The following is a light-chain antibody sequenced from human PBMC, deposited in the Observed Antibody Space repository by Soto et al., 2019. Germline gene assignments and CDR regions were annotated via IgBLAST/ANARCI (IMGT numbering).Light chain of an antibody. CDR1: QSISGS. CDR3: QQYNGFWT. V-gene: IGKV1-5*03. J-gene: IGKJ1*01. CDR2: EAS. Sequence: DIQMTQSPSTLSASVGDRVTITCRASQSISGSLAWYQQKPGKAPKLLIYEASIKSGVPSRFSGSGSGTEYTLTISSLQPDDFASYYCQQYNGFWTFGQGTKVEIK.